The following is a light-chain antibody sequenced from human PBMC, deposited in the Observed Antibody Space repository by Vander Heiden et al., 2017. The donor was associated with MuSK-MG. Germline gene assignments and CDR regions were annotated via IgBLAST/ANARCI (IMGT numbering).Light chain of an antibody. V-gene: IGKV3-20*01. CDR2: GAS. J-gene: IGKJ2*01. CDR1: QSVTSNY. Sequence: EVVLTPSPRPLSSSPVEKATLSCRASQSVTSNYLAWYQQKPGQAPRLLIYGASSRATGSPDRFSGSGYWKDFTLTISRLEPEECEVYYCQQYELAFSPSHTFGQGTKLEIK. CDR3: QQYELAFSPSHT.